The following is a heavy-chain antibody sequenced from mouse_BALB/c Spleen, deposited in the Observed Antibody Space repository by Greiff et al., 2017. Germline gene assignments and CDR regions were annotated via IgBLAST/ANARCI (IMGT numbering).Heavy chain of an antibody. CDR1: GYTFTDYW. CDR2: IDTSDSYT. CDR3: ARTFYYYGSSGGCGD. J-gene: IGHJ3*02. Sequence: VQLQQPGAELVMPGASVKMSCKASGYTFTDYWMHWVKQRPGQGLEWIGAIDTSDSYTSYNQKFKGKATLTVDESSSTAYMQLSSLTSEDSAVYDCARTFYYYGSSGGCGDWGQGTLVTVSA. V-gene: IGHV1-69*01. D-gene: IGHD1-1*01.